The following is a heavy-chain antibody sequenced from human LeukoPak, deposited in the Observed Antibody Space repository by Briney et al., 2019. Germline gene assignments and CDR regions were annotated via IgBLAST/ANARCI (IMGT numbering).Heavy chain of an antibody. CDR2: INHSGST. V-gene: IGHV4-34*01. D-gene: IGHD1-7*01. CDR1: GGSFSGYY. Sequence: PSETLSLTCAVYGGSFSGYYWSWIRQPPGKGLEWIGEINHSGSTNYNPSLKSRVTISVDTSKNQFSLKLSSVTAADTAVYYCARGTGRGGNYLILWVQGTLVTVSS. CDR3: ARGTGRGGNYLIL. J-gene: IGHJ4*02.